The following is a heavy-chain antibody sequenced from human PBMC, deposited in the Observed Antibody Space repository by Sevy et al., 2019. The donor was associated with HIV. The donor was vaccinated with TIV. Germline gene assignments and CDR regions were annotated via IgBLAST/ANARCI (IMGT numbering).Heavy chain of an antibody. CDR2: IRGKANNYAT. CDR1: GFTFSDAS. J-gene: IGHJ4*02. CDR3: SIYYDIRAFDS. V-gene: IGHV3-73*01. D-gene: IGHD3-22*01. Sequence: GGSLRLSCAGSGFTFSDASIHWVRQASGKGLEWLGRIRGKANNYATAYAASVKDRLSISRNDLKDTAYLQMNSLRTEVAAMYYCSIYYDIRAFDSWGQGTQVTVSS.